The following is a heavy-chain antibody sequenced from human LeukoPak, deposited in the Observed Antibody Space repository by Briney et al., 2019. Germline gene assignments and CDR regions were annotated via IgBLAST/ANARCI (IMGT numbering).Heavy chain of an antibody. CDR1: GFTFSSYE. V-gene: IGHV3-48*03. J-gene: IGHJ6*04. Sequence: GGSLRLSCAASGFTFSSYEMNWVRQAPGKGLEWVSYISSSGSTIHYADSVKGRFTISRDDAKNSPYLQMNSLRAEDTAVYYCARDLGYCTSTSCYSLYGMDVWGKGTTVTVSS. D-gene: IGHD2-2*02. CDR2: ISSSGSTI. CDR3: ARDLGYCTSTSCYSLYGMDV.